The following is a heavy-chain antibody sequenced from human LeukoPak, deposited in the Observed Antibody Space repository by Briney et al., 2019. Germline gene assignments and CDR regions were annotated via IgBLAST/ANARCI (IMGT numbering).Heavy chain of an antibody. CDR1: GFTFSSYA. CDR2: ISYDGSNK. J-gene: IGHJ4*02. CDR3: ARGIDY. Sequence: GGSLRLSCAASGFTFSSYAMHWVRQAPGKGLEWVAVISYDGSNKYYADSVEGRFTISRDNSKNTLYLQMNSLRAEDTAVYYCARGIDYWGQGTLVTVSS. V-gene: IGHV3-30-3*01.